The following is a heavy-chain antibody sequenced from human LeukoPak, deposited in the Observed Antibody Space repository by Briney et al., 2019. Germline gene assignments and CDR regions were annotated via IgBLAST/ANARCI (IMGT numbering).Heavy chain of an antibody. CDR1: GGSINNYY. CDR3: ARRGTVFGVAQWGVFDY. CDR2: VYYRGST. J-gene: IGHJ4*02. V-gene: IGHV4-59*08. Sequence: SETLSLTCTVSGGSINNYYWSWIRQPPGKGLEWIGYVYYRGSTDYNSSLKSRVTISADTSKNQFFLKLSSVTAADTAVYYCARRGTVFGVAQWGVFDYWDQGILVTVSS. D-gene: IGHD3-3*01.